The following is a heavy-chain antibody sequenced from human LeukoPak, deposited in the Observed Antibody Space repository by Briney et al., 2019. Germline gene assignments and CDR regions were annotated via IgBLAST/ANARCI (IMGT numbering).Heavy chain of an antibody. J-gene: IGHJ4*02. V-gene: IGHV4-34*01. CDR3: ARGLRNYYGSGSYFEPFDY. CDR2: INHSGST. D-gene: IGHD3-10*01. Sequence: SSETLSLTCAVYGGSFSGYYWSWIRQPPGKGLKWIGEINHSGSTNYNPSLKSRVTISVDTSKNQFSLKLSSVTAADTAVYYCARGLRNYYGSGSYFEPFDYWGQGTLVTVSS. CDR1: GGSFSGYY.